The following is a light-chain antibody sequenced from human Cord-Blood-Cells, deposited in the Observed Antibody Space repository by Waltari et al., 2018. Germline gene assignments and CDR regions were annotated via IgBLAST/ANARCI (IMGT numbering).Light chain of an antibody. CDR1: QCISSY. Sequence: DIQMTQSPSSLTASVGDQVTITCRASQCISSYLKCYHQKPGKAPKVLIYAASSLQSGVPPRFSGSGSGTNYTLTISSLQPEDFATYYCQQRYSTPRTFGQGTKVEIK. J-gene: IGKJ1*01. V-gene: IGKV1-39*01. CDR3: QQRYSTPRT. CDR2: AAS.